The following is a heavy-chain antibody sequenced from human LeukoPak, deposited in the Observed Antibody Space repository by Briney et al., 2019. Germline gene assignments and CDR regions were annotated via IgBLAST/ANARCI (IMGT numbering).Heavy chain of an antibody. CDR1: GYTFTSYY. V-gene: IGHV1-46*01. Sequence: ASVKVSCKASGYTFTSYYMHWVRQAPGQGLEWMGIINPSGGSTSYAQKFQGRVTMTRDTSTSTVYVELSSLRSEDTAIYYCAKGAREYCSGAICYPFDYWGQGTLVTVSS. CDR2: INPSGGST. J-gene: IGHJ4*02. D-gene: IGHD2-2*01. CDR3: AKGAREYCSGAICYPFDY.